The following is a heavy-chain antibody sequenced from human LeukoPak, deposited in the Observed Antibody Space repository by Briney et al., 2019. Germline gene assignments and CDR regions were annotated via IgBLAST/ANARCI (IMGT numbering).Heavy chain of an antibody. D-gene: IGHD3-22*01. Sequence: GSSVKVSCRASGGTFSSYAISWVRQAPGQGLEWMGWMNPNSGNTGYAQKFQGRVTMTRNTSISTAYMELSSLRSEDTAVYYCARGYSSGYYYYYMDVCGKGTTVTVSS. CDR1: GGTFSSYA. J-gene: IGHJ6*03. CDR2: MNPNSGNT. CDR3: ARGYSSGYYYYYMDV. V-gene: IGHV1-8*02.